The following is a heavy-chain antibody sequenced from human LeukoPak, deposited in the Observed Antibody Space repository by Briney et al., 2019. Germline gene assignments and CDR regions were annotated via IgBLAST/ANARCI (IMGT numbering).Heavy chain of an antibody. Sequence: GGSLRLSCAASGLSFSSHWMSWVRQAPGKGLEWVSFIRRKADGGTTEYAASVKGGFTISRDDSRSIAYLQMNGLKTEDTAVYYCARDTPYYYDARGQTDAFDIWGQGTMVTVSS. CDR2: IRRKADGGTT. D-gene: IGHD3-22*01. J-gene: IGHJ3*02. CDR1: GLSFSSHW. CDR3: ARDTPYYYDARGQTDAFDI. V-gene: IGHV3-49*04.